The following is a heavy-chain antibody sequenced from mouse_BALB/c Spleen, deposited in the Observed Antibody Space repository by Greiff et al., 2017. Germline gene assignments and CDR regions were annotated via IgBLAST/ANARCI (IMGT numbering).Heavy chain of an antibody. Sequence: QVQLQQPGAELVKPGASVKLSCKASGYTFTSYWMHWVKQRPGQGLEWIGEINPSNGRTNYNEKFKSKATLTVDKSSSTAYMQLSSLTSEDSAVYYCARSPIYDYYAMDYGGQGTSVTVSS. V-gene: IGHV1S81*02. CDR1: GYTFTSYW. D-gene: IGHD1-1*01. CDR2: INPSNGRT. J-gene: IGHJ4*01. CDR3: ARSPIYDYYAMDY.